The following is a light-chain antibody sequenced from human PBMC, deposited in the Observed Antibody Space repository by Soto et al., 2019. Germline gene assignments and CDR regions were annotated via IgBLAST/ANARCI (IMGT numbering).Light chain of an antibody. CDR2: DAS. CDR1: QSIRSF. Sequence: DIQMTQSPSSLSASLGDRITITCRASQSIRSFLNWYQQRPGKAPKLLIHDASSLQSGVPSRFSGSGSGTHFTLTISSLQPADFATYYCEQSYSDPPITFGQGTRLDIK. V-gene: IGKV1-39*01. J-gene: IGKJ5*01. CDR3: EQSYSDPPIT.